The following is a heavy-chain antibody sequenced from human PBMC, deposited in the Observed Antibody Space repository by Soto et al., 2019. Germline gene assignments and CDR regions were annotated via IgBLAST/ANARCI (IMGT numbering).Heavy chain of an antibody. CDR1: GYPFSSIG. J-gene: IGHJ4*02. Sequence: GXSVKVACKASGYPFSSIGISWVRQAPGQGLEWMGWISPYKGNTHYAQGLQGRVTMTTDTSTSTAYMELRSLRSDDTAVYYCARDLAASGSYYTDYWGQGTLVTVSS. CDR3: ARDLAASGSYYTDY. CDR2: ISPYKGNT. D-gene: IGHD3-10*01. V-gene: IGHV1-18*01.